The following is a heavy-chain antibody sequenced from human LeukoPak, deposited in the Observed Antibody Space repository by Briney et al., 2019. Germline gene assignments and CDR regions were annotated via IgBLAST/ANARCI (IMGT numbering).Heavy chain of an antibody. V-gene: IGHV4-59*11. CDR2: IYYSGST. CDR1: GGSISSHY. D-gene: IGHD5-18*01. Sequence: SETLSLTCTVSGGSISSHYWSWIRQPPGKGLEWIGYIYYSGSTNYNPSLKSRVTISVDTSKNQFSLKLSSVTAADTAVYYCARSPAMVTCFDYWGQGTLVTVSS. CDR3: ARSPAMVTCFDY. J-gene: IGHJ4*02.